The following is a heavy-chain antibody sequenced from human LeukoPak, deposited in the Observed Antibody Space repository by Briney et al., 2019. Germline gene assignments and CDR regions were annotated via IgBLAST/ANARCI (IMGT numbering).Heavy chain of an antibody. CDR2: ISGSSSYI. CDR3: ARDFGIDY. D-gene: IGHD3-16*01. V-gene: IGHV3-21*01. CDR1: GFTLSTYS. Sequence: GGSLRLSCAASGFTLSTYSMNWVRQAPGKGLEWVSCISGSSSYIYYADSVKGRFTISRDNARNSLYPQMNSLRAEDTAVYYCARDFGIDYWGQGTLVTVSS. J-gene: IGHJ4*02.